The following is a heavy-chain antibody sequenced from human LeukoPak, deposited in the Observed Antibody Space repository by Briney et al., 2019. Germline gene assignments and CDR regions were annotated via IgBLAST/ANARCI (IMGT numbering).Heavy chain of an antibody. Sequence: ASVKVSCKASGGTFNNYAISWVRQAPGQGLEWMGWINPNSGGTNYAQKFQGRVTMTRDTSINTAYMELSRLRSDDTAVYYCARGGLPIYYYYIDVWGKGTTVTVSS. CDR1: GGTFNNYA. J-gene: IGHJ6*03. V-gene: IGHV1-2*02. D-gene: IGHD3-16*01. CDR2: INPNSGGT. CDR3: ARGGLPIYYYYIDV.